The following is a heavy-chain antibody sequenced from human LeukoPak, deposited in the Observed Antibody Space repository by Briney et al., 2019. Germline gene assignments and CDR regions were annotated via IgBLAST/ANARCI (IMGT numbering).Heavy chain of an antibody. CDR2: ISGSGGST. J-gene: IGHJ6*02. Sequence: GGSLRLSCAASGFTFSSYAMSWVRQAPGKGLEWVSAISGSGGSTYYADSAKGRFTISRDNSKNTLYLQMNSLRAEDTAVYYCATATNYYDSSGYYYDKYYYYGMDVWGQGTTVTVSS. CDR3: ATATNYYDSSGYYYDKYYYYGMDV. V-gene: IGHV3-23*01. CDR1: GFTFSSYA. D-gene: IGHD3-22*01.